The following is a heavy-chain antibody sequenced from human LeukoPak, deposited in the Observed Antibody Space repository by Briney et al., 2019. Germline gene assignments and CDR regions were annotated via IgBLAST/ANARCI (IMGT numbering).Heavy chain of an antibody. D-gene: IGHD1-1*01. J-gene: IGHJ4*02. CDR2: IKQDGSEE. CDR1: GVNFSSYW. CDR3: ANDNEDFDY. Sequence: GALRLSCAVSGVNFSSYWMSWVRQAPGKGLEWVANIKQDGSEEYYVDSVKGRFTISTDNAKNSLYLQMDSLRAEDTAVYYCANDNEDFDYWGQGTLVTVSS. V-gene: IGHV3-7*01.